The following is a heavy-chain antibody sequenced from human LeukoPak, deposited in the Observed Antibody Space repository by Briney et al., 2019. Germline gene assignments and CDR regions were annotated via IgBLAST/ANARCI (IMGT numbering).Heavy chain of an antibody. CDR3: AIYYYGSGSPFDY. Sequence: SETLSLTCTVSGCSISSSSYYWGWIRQPPGKGLEWIGSIYYSGSTYYNPSLKSRVTISVDTSKNQFSLKLSSVTAADTAVYYCAIYYYGSGSPFDYWGQGTLVTVSS. J-gene: IGHJ4*02. CDR2: IYYSGST. V-gene: IGHV4-39*01. CDR1: GCSISSSSYY. D-gene: IGHD3-10*01.